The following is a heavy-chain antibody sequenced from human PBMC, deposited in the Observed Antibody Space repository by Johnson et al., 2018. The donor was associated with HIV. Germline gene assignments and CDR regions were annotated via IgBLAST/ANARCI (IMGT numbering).Heavy chain of an antibody. J-gene: IGHJ3*02. Sequence: VQLVESGGVVVHPGGSLRLSCETSRFTFDDYAMHWVRQAPGKGLEWVSLINWDGDSTYYADSVKGRFTISRDNSKNSLYLQLNSLRAEDTALYYCAGLAVRGSAGAFDIWGQGTLVTVSS. D-gene: IGHD3-10*01. CDR2: INWDGDST. V-gene: IGHV3-43D*03. CDR3: AGLAVRGSAGAFDI. CDR1: RFTFDDYA.